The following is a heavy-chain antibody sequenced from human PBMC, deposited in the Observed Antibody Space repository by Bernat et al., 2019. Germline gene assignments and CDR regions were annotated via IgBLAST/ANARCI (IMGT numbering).Heavy chain of an antibody. J-gene: IGHJ6*03. Sequence: QVQLQQWGAGLLKPSETLSLTCAVYGGSFSGYYWSWIRQPPGKGLEGIGEINHSGSTNYNPSLKSRVTISVDTSKNQFSLKLSSVTAADTAVYYCARGGIWYEYYYYYMDVWGKGTMVTVSS. V-gene: IGHV4-34*01. D-gene: IGHD6-13*01. CDR2: INHSGST. CDR3: ARGGIWYEYYYYYMDV. CDR1: GGSFSGYY.